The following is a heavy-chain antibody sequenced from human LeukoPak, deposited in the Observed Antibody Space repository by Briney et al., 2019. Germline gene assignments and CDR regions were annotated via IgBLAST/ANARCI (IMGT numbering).Heavy chain of an antibody. J-gene: IGHJ5*02. CDR3: ARMATTWRFDP. V-gene: IGHV4-39*07. D-gene: IGHD5-24*01. CDR2: IYYSGST. CDR1: GGSISSSYY. Sequence: SETLSLTCSVSGGSISSSYYWGWIRQPPGKGLEWIASIYYSGSTYYNPSLKSRVTISVDTSKSQFSLKLTSVTAADTAVYHCARMATTWRFDPWGQGTLVTVSS.